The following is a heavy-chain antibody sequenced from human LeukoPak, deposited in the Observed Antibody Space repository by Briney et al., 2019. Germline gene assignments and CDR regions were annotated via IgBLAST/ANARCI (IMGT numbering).Heavy chain of an antibody. CDR1: GYPYYIMY. D-gene: IGHD6-19*01. V-gene: IGHV3-66*01. J-gene: IGHJ4*02. CDR3: ARDASSGWRYYFDY. CDR2: IYSGGNT. Sequence: GGSQRLSCAASGYPYYIMYMICVRQAPGKGLEGVSVIYSGGNTYYADSVKGRFIISRDNSRNTVYLQMNSLRAEDTAVDYCARDASSGWRYYFDYWGQGTLVTVSS.